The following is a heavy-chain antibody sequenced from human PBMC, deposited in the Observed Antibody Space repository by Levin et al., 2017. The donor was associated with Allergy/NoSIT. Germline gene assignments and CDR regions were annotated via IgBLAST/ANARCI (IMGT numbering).Heavy chain of an antibody. V-gene: IGHV1-2*02. CDR1: GYTFTGYY. CDR3: ARDLVDYYGSGSYYDY. J-gene: IGHJ4*02. CDR2: INPNSGGT. D-gene: IGHD3-10*01. Sequence: ASVKVSCKASGYTFTGYYMHWVRQAPGQGLEWMGWINPNSGGTNYAQKFQGRVTMTRDTSISTAYMELSRLRSDDTAVYYCARDLVDYYGSGSYYDYWGQGTLVTVSS.